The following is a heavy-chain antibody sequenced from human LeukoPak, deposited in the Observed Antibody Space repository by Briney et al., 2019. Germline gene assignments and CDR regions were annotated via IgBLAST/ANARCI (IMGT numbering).Heavy chain of an antibody. CDR3: ARGAGYYYDSSGYFQH. CDR1: GYTFTSYD. CDR2: MNPNSGNT. D-gene: IGHD3-22*01. Sequence: ASVKVSCTASGYTFTSYDINWVRQATGQGLEWMGWMNPNSGNTGYAQKFQGRVTMTRNTSISTAYMELSSLRSEDTAVYYCARGAGYYYDSSGYFQHWGQGTLVTVSS. J-gene: IGHJ1*01. V-gene: IGHV1-8*01.